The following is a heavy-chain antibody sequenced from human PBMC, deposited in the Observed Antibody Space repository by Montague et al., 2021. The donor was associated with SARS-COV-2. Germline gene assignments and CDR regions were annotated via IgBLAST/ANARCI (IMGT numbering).Heavy chain of an antibody. CDR2: INHGGST. CDR3: ATVRSSGWESDYYYYGMDV. D-gene: IGHD6-19*01. Sequence: SETLSLTCAVHGTSFSGYYWNWIRQPPGKGLEWIGEINHGGSTKYSPSLKSRVTISVDTSKNQFSLKLSSVTAADTAVYYCATVRSSGWESDYYYYGMDVWGQGTTVTVSS. J-gene: IGHJ6*02. V-gene: IGHV4-34*01. CDR1: GTSFSGYY.